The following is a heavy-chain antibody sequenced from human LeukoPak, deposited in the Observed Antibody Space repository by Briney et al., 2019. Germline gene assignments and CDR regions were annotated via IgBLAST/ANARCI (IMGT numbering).Heavy chain of an antibody. V-gene: IGHV4-38-2*02. CDR1: GYSISSGYY. J-gene: IGHJ4*02. Sequence: PSETLSLTCTVSGYSISSGYYWGWIRQLPGKGLEWIGSIYYSGSTYYNPSLKSRLTISVDTSKNQFSLKLSSVTAADTAVYYCARHRCSSTSCYDYFDYWGQGTLVTVSS. CDR2: IYYSGST. D-gene: IGHD2-2*01. CDR3: ARHRCSSTSCYDYFDY.